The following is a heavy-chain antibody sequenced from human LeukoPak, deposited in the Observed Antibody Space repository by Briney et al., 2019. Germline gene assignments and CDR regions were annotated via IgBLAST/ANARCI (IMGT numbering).Heavy chain of an antibody. CDR2: ISGSGGST. CDR3: AILGSTWFDP. CDR1: GFTFSSYA. Sequence: GGSLRLSCAASGFTFSSYAMSWFRQAPGKGLEWVSAISGSGGSTYYADSVKGRFTISRDNSKNTLYLRMNSLRAEDTAVYYCAILGSTWFDPWGQGTLVTVSS. D-gene: IGHD1-26*01. J-gene: IGHJ5*02. V-gene: IGHV3-23*01.